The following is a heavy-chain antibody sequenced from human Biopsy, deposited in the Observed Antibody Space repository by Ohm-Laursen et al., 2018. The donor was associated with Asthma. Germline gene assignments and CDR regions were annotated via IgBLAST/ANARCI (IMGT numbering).Heavy chain of an antibody. CDR3: AKDVLPGWELRRGPDY. CDR2: ISLDGTNR. J-gene: IGHJ4*02. CDR1: GFSFSNYG. Sequence: SSLRLSCAASGFSFSNYGMHWVRQAPGKGLDWVAVISLDGTNRNYTDSVKGRFTISRDNSRNTLHLEMNSLRAEDTAVYYCAKDVLPGWELRRGPDYWGQGTLVTVSS. V-gene: IGHV3-30*18. D-gene: IGHD1-26*01.